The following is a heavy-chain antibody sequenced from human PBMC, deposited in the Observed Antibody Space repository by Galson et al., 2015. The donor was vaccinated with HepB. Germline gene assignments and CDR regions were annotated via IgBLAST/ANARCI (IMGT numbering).Heavy chain of an antibody. V-gene: IGHV3-30*18. J-gene: IGHJ6*02. D-gene: IGHD2-2*03. CDR3: AKDGYYYARDSFYGIDI. CDR2: ISYDGSTK. CDR1: GFSFKSYG. Sequence: SLRLSCAGSGFSFKSYGMHWVRQAPGKGLEWVAVISYDGSTKYYADSVEGRFTISRDNSKNTVSLQMNNLRAEDAAVFYCAKDGYYYARDSFYGIDIWGQGTTVIVSS.